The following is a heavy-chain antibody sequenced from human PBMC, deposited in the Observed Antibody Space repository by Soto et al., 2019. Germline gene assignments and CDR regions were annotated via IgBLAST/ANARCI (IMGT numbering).Heavy chain of an antibody. V-gene: IGHV4-30-4*01. CDR2: IYYSGST. Sequence: QVQLQESGPGLVKPSQTLSLTCTVSGGSISSGDYYWSWIRQPTGKGLEWIGYIYYSGSTYYNPTIKSRVNISVATAENQFSLKLNAVTAADPAVYYRAIYGGNSYYFDYCGQGTLVTVSS. J-gene: IGHJ4*02. D-gene: IGHD4-17*01. CDR1: GGSISSGDYY. CDR3: AIYGGNSYYFDY.